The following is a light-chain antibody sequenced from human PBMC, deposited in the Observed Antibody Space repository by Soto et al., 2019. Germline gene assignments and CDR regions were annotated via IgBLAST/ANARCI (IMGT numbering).Light chain of an antibody. J-gene: IGKJ5*01. CDR1: QSVSIN. Sequence: EIVLTQSPATLSLSPGERATLSCRASQSVSINLAWYQQKPDQVPRLLIYGASSRATGIPDRFSGSGSGTDFTLTISRLEPEDFAVYYCQQYGSSPITFGRGTRLEIK. V-gene: IGKV3-20*01. CDR3: QQYGSSPIT. CDR2: GAS.